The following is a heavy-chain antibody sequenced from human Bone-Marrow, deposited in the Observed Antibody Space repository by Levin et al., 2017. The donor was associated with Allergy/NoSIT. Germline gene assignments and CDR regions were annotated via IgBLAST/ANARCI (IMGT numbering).Heavy chain of an antibody. CDR1: GFTFSDYY. D-gene: IGHD2-21*01. CDR3: VRGSCGGDSCYLDH. J-gene: IGHJ4*02. CDR2: ISSSGDTI. V-gene: IGHV3-11*01. Sequence: GESLKISCAASGFTFSDYYMSWIRQAPGKGLEWVSYISSSGDTIYYEDSVNGRFTIYRDNAENSLHLQMNSLKSDDTAVYYCVRGSCGGDSCYLDHWGQGTLVTVSS.